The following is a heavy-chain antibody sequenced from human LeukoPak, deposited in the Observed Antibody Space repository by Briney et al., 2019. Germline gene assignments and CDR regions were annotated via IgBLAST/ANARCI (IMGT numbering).Heavy chain of an antibody. J-gene: IGHJ4*02. D-gene: IGHD2-2*01. V-gene: IGHV3-23*01. CDR1: GFTFSSYA. Sequence: GGSLRLSCAASGFTFSSYAMSWVRQAPGKGLEWVSTISGSGGRTYYADSVKGRFTISRDNSKKPLYLQMNSLRAEDTAVYYCARNPILGYCSSTSCYVFDYWGQGTLVTVSS. CDR2: ISGSGGRT. CDR3: ARNPILGYCSSTSCYVFDY.